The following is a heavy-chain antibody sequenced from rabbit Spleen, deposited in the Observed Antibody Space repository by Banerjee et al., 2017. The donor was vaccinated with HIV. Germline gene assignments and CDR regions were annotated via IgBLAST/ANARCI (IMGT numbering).Heavy chain of an antibody. D-gene: IGHD1-1*01. CDR2: IDTGSSGFT. V-gene: IGHV1S40*01. Sequence: QSLEESGGDLVKPGASLTLTCIASGVSFSGDSYMCWVRQAPGKGLEWIACIDTGSSGFTYFASWAKGRFTISKTSSTTVTLQMTSQTAADTATYFCARDTSSSFSSYGMDLWGQGTLVTVS. CDR3: ARDTSSSFSSYGMDL. J-gene: IGHJ3*01. CDR1: GVSFSGDSY.